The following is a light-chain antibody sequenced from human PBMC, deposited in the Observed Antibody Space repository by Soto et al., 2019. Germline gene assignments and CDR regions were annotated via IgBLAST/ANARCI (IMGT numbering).Light chain of an antibody. CDR3: SSYRSSSSWV. CDR2: EVS. CDR1: SSDIGAYNH. J-gene: IGLJ3*02. V-gene: IGLV2-14*01. Sequence: QSALSQPASLSGSPGQTISISCTGTSSDIGAYNHVSWYQQHPGRAPKVMISEVSNRPSGVSDRFAGSKSGNTASLTISGLQAEDEADYYCSSYRSSSSWVFGGGTKLTVL.